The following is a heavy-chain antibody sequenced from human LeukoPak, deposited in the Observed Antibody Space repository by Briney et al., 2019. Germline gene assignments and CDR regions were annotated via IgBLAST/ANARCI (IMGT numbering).Heavy chain of an antibody. CDR1: GFTFSDYW. CDR3: ASSPVLSND. CDR2: ISRDATTT. Sequence: PGGSLRPSCAASGFTFSDYWMDWVRQAPGKGLVWVSTISRDATTTGYADSVKGRFTISRDNAKNTLYLQMNSLRAEDTAVYYCASSPVLSNDWGQGALVTVSS. J-gene: IGHJ4*02. V-gene: IGHV3-74*01. D-gene: IGHD3-16*01.